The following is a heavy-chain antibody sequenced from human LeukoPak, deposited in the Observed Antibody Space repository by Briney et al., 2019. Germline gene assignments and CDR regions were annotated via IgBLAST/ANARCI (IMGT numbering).Heavy chain of an antibody. J-gene: IGHJ4*02. CDR3: AKNLESTSIAVAGKPDY. Sequence: GGSLRLSCAASGFTFSSYSMNWVRQAPGKGLEWVSAISGSGGSTYYADSVKGRFTISRDNSKNTLYLQMNSLRAEDTAVYYCAKNLESTSIAVAGKPDYWGQGTLVTVSS. CDR1: GFTFSSYS. D-gene: IGHD6-19*01. V-gene: IGHV3-23*01. CDR2: ISGSGGST.